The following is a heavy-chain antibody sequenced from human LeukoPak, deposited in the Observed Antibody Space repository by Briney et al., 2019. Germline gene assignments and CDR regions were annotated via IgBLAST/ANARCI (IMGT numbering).Heavy chain of an antibody. CDR2: INPNPHSGGT. V-gene: IGHV1-2*02. Sequence: ASVKVSCKASGYTFTGYYIHWVRQAAGQGLEWMGWINPNPHSGGTNYAQKFRGRVATTSDTSITTAYMDLSGLTSDDTAMYYCAKATPGYFYYGMDVWGQGTAVTVSS. CDR3: AKATPGYFYYGMDV. J-gene: IGHJ6*02. CDR1: GYTFTGYY.